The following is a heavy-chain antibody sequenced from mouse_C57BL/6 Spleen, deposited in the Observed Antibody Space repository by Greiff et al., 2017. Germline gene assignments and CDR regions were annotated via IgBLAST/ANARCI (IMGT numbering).Heavy chain of an antibody. CDR1: GYSFTGYY. CDR2: INPSTGGT. CDR3: ARDYGSSEGYFDV. V-gene: IGHV1-42*01. J-gene: IGHJ1*03. D-gene: IGHD1-1*01. Sequence: EVQLQQSGPELVKPGASVKISCKASGYSFTGYYMNWVKQSPEKSLEWIGEINPSTGGTTYNQKFKAKATLPVDKSSSTAYMQLKSLTSEDSAVYDCARDYGSSEGYFDVWGTGTTVTVSS.